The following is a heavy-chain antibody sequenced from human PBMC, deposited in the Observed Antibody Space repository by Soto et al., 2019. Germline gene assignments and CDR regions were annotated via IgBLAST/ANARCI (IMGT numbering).Heavy chain of an antibody. CDR3: ASTPTAAAGGTFDY. V-gene: IGHV1-24*01. D-gene: IGHD6-13*01. CDR2: FDPEDGET. CDR1: GYTLTELS. J-gene: IGHJ4*02. Sequence: QVQLVQSGAEVKKPGASVKVSCKVSGYTLTELSMHWVRQAPGKGREWMGGFDPEDGETIYAQKFKGRVTMTEDTSTATAYLELSSLRSEDTALYYCASTPTAAAGGTFDYWGQGTLVTVSS.